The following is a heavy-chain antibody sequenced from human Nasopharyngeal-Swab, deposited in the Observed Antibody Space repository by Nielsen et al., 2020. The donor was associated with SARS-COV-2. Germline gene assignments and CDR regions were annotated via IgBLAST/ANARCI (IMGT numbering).Heavy chain of an antibody. CDR2: INHSGST. Sequence: SETLSLTCAVYGGSFSGYSWSWIPQPPGKGLEWIGEINHSGSTNYNPSLKSRVTISVDTSKNQFSLKLSSVSVADTAVYYCARARRPSSMVRDRLNWFDPWGQGTLVTVSS. CDR1: GGSFSGYS. J-gene: IGHJ5*02. V-gene: IGHV4-34*01. CDR3: ARARRPSSMVRDRLNWFDP. D-gene: IGHD3-10*01.